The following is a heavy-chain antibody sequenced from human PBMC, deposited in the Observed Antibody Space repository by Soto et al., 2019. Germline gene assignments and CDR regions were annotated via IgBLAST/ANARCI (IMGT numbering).Heavy chain of an antibody. V-gene: IGHV4-59*08. D-gene: IGHD2-2*01. J-gene: IGHJ6*02. CDR1: GGSISSYY. CDR3: ARHVPYCSDTSHCAYGMDV. Sequence: SETLCLTCTVSGGSISSYYWSWIRQPPGKGLEWIGYIYYSGSTNYNPSLKSRVTISVDTSKNQFSLKLSSVTAADTAVYYCARHVPYCSDTSHCAYGMDVWGQGTTVTVSS. CDR2: IYYSGST.